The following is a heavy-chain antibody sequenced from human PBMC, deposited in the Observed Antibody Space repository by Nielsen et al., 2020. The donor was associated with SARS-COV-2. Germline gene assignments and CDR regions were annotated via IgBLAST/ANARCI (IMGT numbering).Heavy chain of an antibody. D-gene: IGHD6-13*01. V-gene: IGHV4-61*01. Sequence: SETLSLTCTVSGDSVSSGSYSWSWVRQPPGKGLEWIGDFYYSGSAKYNPSLKSRVTMSVDKSRNQFSLRLRSVSAADTAVYYCASCTPGIAAYFDYWGQGTLVTVSS. J-gene: IGHJ4*02. CDR1: GDSVSSGSYS. CDR2: FYYSGSA. CDR3: ASCTPGIAAYFDY.